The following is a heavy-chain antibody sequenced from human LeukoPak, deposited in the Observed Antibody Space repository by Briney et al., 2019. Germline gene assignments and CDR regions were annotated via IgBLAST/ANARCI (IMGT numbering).Heavy chain of an antibody. V-gene: IGHV1-2*06. D-gene: IGHD3-22*01. CDR2: INPKSGGT. CDR3: ARPQYDNSGYSGVDFDY. Sequence: ASVKVSCKASGYTFTGYYMHWVRQAPGQGLEWMGRINPKSGGTNYAQKFQGRVTMTRDTSISTAYVELNSLTSDDTAVYYCARPQYDNSGYSGVDFDYWGQGTLVTVPS. CDR1: GYTFTGYY. J-gene: IGHJ4*02.